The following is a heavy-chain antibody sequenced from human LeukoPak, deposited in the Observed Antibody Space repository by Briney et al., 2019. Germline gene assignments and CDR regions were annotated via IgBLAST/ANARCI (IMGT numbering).Heavy chain of an antibody. J-gene: IGHJ4*02. Sequence: PGGSLRLSCVVSGIMFNTYQMTWVRQAPGKGLEWVSYISDTGSMNNADSVKGRFNISRDNSKNSLYLQMNSLRVEDTAVYYCASASSHGFEYWGQGTLVTVSS. CDR1: GIMFNTYQ. D-gene: IGHD2-2*01. V-gene: IGHV3-48*03. CDR2: ISDTGSM. CDR3: ASASSHGFEY.